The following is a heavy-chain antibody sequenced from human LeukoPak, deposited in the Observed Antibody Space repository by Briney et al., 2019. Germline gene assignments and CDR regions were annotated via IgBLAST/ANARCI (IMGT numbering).Heavy chain of an antibody. CDR1: GFTIRNYW. D-gene: IGHD5-24*01. Sequence: GGSLRLSCAASGFTIRNYWMSWVRQAPGKGLEWVANMKQDGSEIYYADSVKGRFTIARDNAKNSLYLQMNNLRAEDTAVYYCAKREGYSIFDYWGQGTLVTVSS. CDR3: AKREGYSIFDY. V-gene: IGHV3-7*03. CDR2: MKQDGSEI. J-gene: IGHJ4*02.